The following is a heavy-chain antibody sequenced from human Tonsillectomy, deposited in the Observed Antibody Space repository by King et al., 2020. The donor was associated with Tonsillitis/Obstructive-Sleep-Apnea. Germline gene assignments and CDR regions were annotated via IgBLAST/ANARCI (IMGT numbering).Heavy chain of an antibody. CDR2: IFSNDET. CDR3: AWLGTCSISSSYPPYTWSDFDVDYHYMDA. CDR1: GFSLSNARMG. J-gene: IGHJ6*03. V-gene: IGHV2-26*01. Sequence: VTLKESGPVLVKPTETLTLTCTVSGFSLSNARMGVSWIRQPPGKALEWLAHIFSNDETYYSPSLKRRLTISKDTSRSQVVLTMTNMDPVDTATYYCAWLGTCSISSSYPPYTWSDFDVDYHYMDAWRKGTAVTVSS. D-gene: IGHD2-2*01.